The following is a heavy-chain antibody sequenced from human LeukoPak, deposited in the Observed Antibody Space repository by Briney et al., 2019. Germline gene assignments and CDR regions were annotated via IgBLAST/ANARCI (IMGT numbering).Heavy chain of an antibody. V-gene: IGHV3-53*01. CDR2: IYSGGTT. CDR3: ARDGYGNNYMDV. CDR1: GFTLSSNF. J-gene: IGHJ6*03. Sequence: PGGSLRLSCAASGFTLSSNFTSWVRQAPGKGLEWVSVIYSGGTTYYADSVRGRFTISRDNSKNTLYLQMNSLRAEDTAVYYCARDGYGNNYMDVWGKGTTVTVSS. D-gene: IGHD1/OR15-1a*01.